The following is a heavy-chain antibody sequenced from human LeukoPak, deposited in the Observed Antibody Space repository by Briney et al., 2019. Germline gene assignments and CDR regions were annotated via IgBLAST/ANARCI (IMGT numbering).Heavy chain of an antibody. V-gene: IGHV4-59*01. CDR3: ARKDDSSGYYVDQ. Sequence: SETLSLTCTVSGGSISSYYWSWIRQPPGKGLEWIGYIYYSGSTNYNPSLKSRVTISVDKSKNQFSLKLSSVTAADTAVYYCARKDDSSGYYVDQWGQGTLVTVSS. J-gene: IGHJ4*02. D-gene: IGHD3-22*01. CDR1: GGSISSYY. CDR2: IYYSGST.